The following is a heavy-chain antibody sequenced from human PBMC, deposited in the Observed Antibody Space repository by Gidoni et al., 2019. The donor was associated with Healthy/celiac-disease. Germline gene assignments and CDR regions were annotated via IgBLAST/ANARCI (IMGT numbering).Heavy chain of an antibody. J-gene: IGHJ4*02. V-gene: IGHV4-34*01. D-gene: IGHD3-16*02. CDR1: GGSFSGYS. CDR2: INHSGST. CDR3: ARAYRGDYVWGSYRYPLDY. Sequence: QVQLPQWGAGLLKPSETLSLPCAVYGGSFSGYSWSWIRQPPGKGLEWIGEINHSGSTNYNPSLKSRVTISVDTSKNQFSLKLSSVTAADTAVYYCARAYRGDYVWGSYRYPLDYWGQGTLVTVSS.